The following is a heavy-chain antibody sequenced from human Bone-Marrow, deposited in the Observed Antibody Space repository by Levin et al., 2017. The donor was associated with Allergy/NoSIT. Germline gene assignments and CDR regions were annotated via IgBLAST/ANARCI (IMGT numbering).Heavy chain of an antibody. CDR1: GYSFTNYW. J-gene: IGHJ3*01. D-gene: IGHD6-19*01. Sequence: GESLKISCKGSGYSFTNYWIGWVRQRPGKGLEWMGVIYPGDSDTRYSPSFQGQVTISADTSISTAYLQWSSLKASDTAIYYCARQDGRDSSGFYDSYAYYFRGQGTMVTVSS. V-gene: IGHV5-51*01. CDR2: IYPGDSDT. CDR3: ARQDGRDSSGFYDSYAYYF.